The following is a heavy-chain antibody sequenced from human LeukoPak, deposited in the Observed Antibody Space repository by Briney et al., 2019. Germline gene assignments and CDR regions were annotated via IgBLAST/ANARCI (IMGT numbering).Heavy chain of an antibody. CDR2: IYYSGST. J-gene: IGHJ4*02. CDR1: AGSISSSSYY. D-gene: IGHD5-18*01. Sequence: SETLSLTCIVSAGSISSSSYYWGWIRQPPGKGLEWIGTIYYSGSTNYNPSLKSRVTISVDTSKNQFSLKLSSVTAADTAVYYCARGFSGYSYALDYWGQGTLVTVSS. CDR3: ARGFSGYSYALDY. V-gene: IGHV4-39*07.